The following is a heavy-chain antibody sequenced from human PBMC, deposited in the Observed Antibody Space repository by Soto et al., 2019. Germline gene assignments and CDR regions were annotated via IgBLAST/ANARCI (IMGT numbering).Heavy chain of an antibody. Sequence: GGSLRLSCAASGFTFSSFAMNWVRQAPGKGLEWVSAISGNGGSAHYADSVKGRFTISRDNSKNTLYLQMNSLRAEDTAVYYCAPSWDFWSGNYPNRGLDYWGQGTLVTVSS. CDR1: GFTFSSFA. V-gene: IGHV3-23*01. CDR2: ISGNGGSA. J-gene: IGHJ4*02. D-gene: IGHD3-3*01. CDR3: APSWDFWSGNYPNRGLDY.